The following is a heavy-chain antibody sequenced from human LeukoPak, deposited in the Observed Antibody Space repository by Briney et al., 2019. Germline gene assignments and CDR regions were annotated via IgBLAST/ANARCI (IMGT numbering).Heavy chain of an antibody. CDR1: GFTFDDYT. D-gene: IGHD3-3*01. V-gene: IGHV3-43*01. Sequence: GGSLRLSCAASGFTFDDYTMHWVRQAPGKGLEWVSLISWDGGSTYYADSVKGRFTFSRDNSKNSLYLQMNSLRTEDTALYYCAKDLGREWSIDAFDIWGQGTMVTVSS. CDR2: ISWDGGST. J-gene: IGHJ3*02. CDR3: AKDLGREWSIDAFDI.